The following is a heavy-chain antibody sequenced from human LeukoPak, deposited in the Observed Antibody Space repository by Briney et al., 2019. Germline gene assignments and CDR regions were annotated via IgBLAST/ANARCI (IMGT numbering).Heavy chain of an antibody. CDR1: GDSISSGSYY. J-gene: IGHJ6*03. CDR2: IYSSGST. V-gene: IGHV4-61*02. D-gene: IGHD2-2*02. CDR3: ARGVPAAIPAYYYYMDV. Sequence: SETLSLTCSVSGDSISSGSYYWSWIRQPAGKGLEWIGRIYSSGSTNYNPSLKSRVTISVDTSKNQFSLKLSSVTAADTAVYYCARGVPAAIPAYYYYMDVWGKGTTVTVSS.